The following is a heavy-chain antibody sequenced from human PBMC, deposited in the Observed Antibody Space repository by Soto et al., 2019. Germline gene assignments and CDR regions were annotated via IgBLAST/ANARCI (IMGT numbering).Heavy chain of an antibody. CDR1: GFSFTSYE. CDR3: ARAELNCGGDCFAF. Sequence: EVQLVESGGGLVQPGRSLRLSCAASGFSFTSYEFNWVRQAPGKGLEWISYIGSSGTNIYYAPSVKGRFTVSRDNAKNALYLQMDSLGAEDTAIYYCARAELNCGGDCFAFWGQGALVTVSS. D-gene: IGHD2-21*01. CDR2: IGSSGTNI. V-gene: IGHV3-48*03. J-gene: IGHJ4*02.